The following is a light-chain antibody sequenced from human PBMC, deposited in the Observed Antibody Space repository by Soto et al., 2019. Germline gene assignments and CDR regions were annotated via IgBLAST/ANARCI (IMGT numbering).Light chain of an antibody. CDR3: QQYNNWPSGT. V-gene: IGKV3-15*01. CDR1: QSVSSN. Sequence: EFVFTQSPCTLSLSPLERATLSCRASQSVSSNLAWYQQKPGQAPRLLIYGASTRATGIPARFSGSGSGTEFTLTISSLQSEDFAVYYCQQYNNWPSGTFGQGTKVDIK. CDR2: GAS. J-gene: IGKJ1*01.